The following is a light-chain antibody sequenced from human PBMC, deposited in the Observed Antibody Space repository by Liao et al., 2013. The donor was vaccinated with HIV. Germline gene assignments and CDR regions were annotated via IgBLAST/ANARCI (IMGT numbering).Light chain of an antibody. V-gene: IGLV3-21*01. J-gene: IGLJ2*01. CDR1: NIGGRS. CDR3: QAWDNGAVI. Sequence: SYVLTQPPSVSVAPGATATITCGGDNIGGRSVHWYQHKAGQAPHLVISYDNDRPSGIPARFSGSNFGNAATLTISGTQSMDEADYYCQAWDNGAVIFGAGTRLTVL. CDR2: YDN.